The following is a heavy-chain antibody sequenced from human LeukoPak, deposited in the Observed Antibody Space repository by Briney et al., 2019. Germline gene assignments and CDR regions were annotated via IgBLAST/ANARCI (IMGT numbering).Heavy chain of an antibody. CDR3: ARVNGDQSYYYGMDV. V-gene: IGHV3-48*02. D-gene: IGHD4-17*01. Sequence: GGSLRLPCAASGFTFSSYSMNWVRQAPGKGLEWVSYISSSSSTIYYADSVKGRFTISRDNAKNLLYLQMNSLRDEDTAVYYCARVNGDQSYYYGMDVWGQGTTVTVSS. CDR1: GFTFSSYS. J-gene: IGHJ6*02. CDR2: ISSSSSTI.